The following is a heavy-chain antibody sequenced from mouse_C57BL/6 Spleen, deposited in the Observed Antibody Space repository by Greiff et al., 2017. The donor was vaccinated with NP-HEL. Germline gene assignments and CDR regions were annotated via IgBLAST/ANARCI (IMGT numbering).Heavy chain of an antibody. D-gene: IGHD1-1*01. Sequence: EVKLEESGPELVKPGASVKISCKASGYSFTGYYMNWVKQSPEKSLEWIGEINPSTGGTTYNQKFKAKATLTVDKSSSTAYMQLKSLTSEDSAVYYCASLYYGSSVYAMDYWGQGTSVTVSS. CDR2: INPSTGGT. CDR1: GYSFTGYY. V-gene: IGHV1-42*01. CDR3: ASLYYGSSVYAMDY. J-gene: IGHJ4*01.